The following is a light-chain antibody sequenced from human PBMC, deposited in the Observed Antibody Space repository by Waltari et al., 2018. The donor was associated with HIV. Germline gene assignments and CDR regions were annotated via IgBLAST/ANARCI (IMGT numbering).Light chain of an antibody. CDR3: QKFDATPFT. J-gene: IGKJ3*01. V-gene: IGKV1-27*01. CDR2: PTS. CDR1: QGINNF. Sequence: DIQMPQPPYSLSASVGDRVTITCRASQGINNFLAWYQQKPGRVPKILVYPTSTLQSGVPSRFSGSGSGTDFTLTISSLQPEDVATYYCQKFDATPFTFGPGTTVDLK.